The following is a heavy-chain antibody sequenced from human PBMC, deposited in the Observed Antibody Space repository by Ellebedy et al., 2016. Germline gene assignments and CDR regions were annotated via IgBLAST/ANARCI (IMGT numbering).Heavy chain of an antibody. J-gene: IGHJ4*02. V-gene: IGHV4-34*12. CDR2: IIHSGST. CDR1: GGSFSGYY. D-gene: IGHD5-18*01. Sequence: GSLRLSCAVYGGSFSGYYWSWIRQPPGKGLEWIGDIIHSGSTNYSPSLKSRLTISVDTSKNQFSLKLSSVTAADTAVYYCARRGYTYGVGFDYWGQGTLVTVSS. CDR3: ARRGYTYGVGFDY.